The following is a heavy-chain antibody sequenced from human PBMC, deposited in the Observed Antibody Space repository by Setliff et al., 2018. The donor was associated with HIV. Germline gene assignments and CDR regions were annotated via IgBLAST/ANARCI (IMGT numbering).Heavy chain of an antibody. J-gene: IGHJ5*02. CDR3: ARDPIAVAGTYPADNWFDP. CDR1: GGTFSSYA. Sequence: RASVKVSCKASGGTFSSYAISWVRQAPGQGLEWMGGIIPVFGTANYAQKFQGRVTITADESTSTAYMELSSLRSEDTAVYYCARDPIAVAGTYPADNWFDPWGQGTLVTVSS. V-gene: IGHV1-69*13. CDR2: IIPVFGTA. D-gene: IGHD6-19*01.